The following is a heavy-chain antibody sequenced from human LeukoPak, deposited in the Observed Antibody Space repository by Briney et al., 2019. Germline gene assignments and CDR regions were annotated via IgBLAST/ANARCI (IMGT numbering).Heavy chain of an antibody. Sequence: ASVKVSCKASGGTFSSYAISWVRQAPGQGLEWMGGIIPIFGTANYAQKFQGRVTITTDESTSTAYMELSSLRSEDTAVYYCARINWNFNAFDIWGQGTMVTVSS. CDR3: ARINWNFNAFDI. D-gene: IGHD1-7*01. V-gene: IGHV1-69*05. CDR2: IIPIFGTA. J-gene: IGHJ3*02. CDR1: GGTFSSYA.